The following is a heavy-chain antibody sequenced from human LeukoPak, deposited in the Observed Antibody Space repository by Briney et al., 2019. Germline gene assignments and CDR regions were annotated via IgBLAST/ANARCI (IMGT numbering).Heavy chain of an antibody. CDR1: GFTFSDYY. V-gene: IGHV3-11*01. CDR2: ISSSGSTI. D-gene: IGHD3-22*01. J-gene: IGHJ3*02. Sequence: GGSLRLSCAASGFTFSDYYMSWIRQAPGKGLEWVSYISSSGSTIYYADSVKGRFTISRDNAKNSLYLQMNSLRAEDTAVYYCARDRRGYYYDSSGSDAFDIWGQGTMVTVSS. CDR3: ARDRRGYYYDSSGSDAFDI.